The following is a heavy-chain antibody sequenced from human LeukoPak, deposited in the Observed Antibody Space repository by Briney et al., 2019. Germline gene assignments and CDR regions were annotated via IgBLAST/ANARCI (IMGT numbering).Heavy chain of an antibody. CDR3: ASVSVGVGGKGYYFDY. Sequence: PGGSLRLSCAASGFTFSSYAMSWVRQAPGKGLEWMGRIIPILGIANYAQKFQGRVTITADKSTSTAYMELSSLRSEDTAVYYCASVSVGVGGKGYYFDYWGQGTLVTVSS. V-gene: IGHV1-69*04. CDR1: GFTFSSYA. CDR2: IIPILGIA. J-gene: IGHJ4*02. D-gene: IGHD1-26*01.